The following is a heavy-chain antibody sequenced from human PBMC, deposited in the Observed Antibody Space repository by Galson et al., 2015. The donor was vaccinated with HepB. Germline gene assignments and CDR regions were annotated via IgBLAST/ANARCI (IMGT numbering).Heavy chain of an antibody. CDR3: ARDRSTVAGVDY. J-gene: IGHJ4*02. D-gene: IGHD6-19*01. CDR2: ISYDGSNK. V-gene: IGHV3-30*04. Sequence: SLRLSCAASGFTFSSYAMHWVRQAPGKGLEWVAVISYDGSNKYYADSVKGRFTISRDNSKNTLYLQMNSLRAEDTAVYYCARDRSTVAGVDYWGQGTLVTVSS. CDR1: GFTFSSYA.